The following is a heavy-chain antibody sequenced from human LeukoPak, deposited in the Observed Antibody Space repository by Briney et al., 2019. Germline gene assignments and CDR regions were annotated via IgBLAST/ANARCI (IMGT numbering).Heavy chain of an antibody. J-gene: IGHJ4*02. CDR1: GFTFSSYA. CDR3: ARDRSYLALHFDY. Sequence: GRSLTLSCAASGFTFSSYAVHWVRQAPGRGLEWVAVISYDGSNKYYADSVKGRFTISRDNSKNTLYLQMNSLRAEDTAVYYCARDRSYLALHFDYWGQGTLVTVSS. CDR2: ISYDGSNK. V-gene: IGHV3-30*01.